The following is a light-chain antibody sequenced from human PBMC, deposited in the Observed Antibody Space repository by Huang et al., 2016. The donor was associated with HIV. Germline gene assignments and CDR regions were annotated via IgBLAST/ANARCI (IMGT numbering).Light chain of an antibody. CDR3: QQYSTIPT. Sequence: DIVVTQSPDSLAVSLGARATINCKSSQTFLYNSKSDSFIAWYQQRPGQSPKLLIHGASARQAGVPERFSGSVSETNFTLTINGLQPEDVAIYFRQQYSTIPTFGGGTKVDI. CDR1: QTFLYNSKSDSF. CDR2: GAS. J-gene: IGKJ4*01. V-gene: IGKV4-1*01.